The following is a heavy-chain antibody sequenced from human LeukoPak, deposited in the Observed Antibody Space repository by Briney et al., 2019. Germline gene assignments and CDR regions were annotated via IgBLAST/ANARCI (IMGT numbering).Heavy chain of an antibody. CDR2: ISGSGGST. D-gene: IGHD4-17*01. J-gene: IGHJ4*02. CDR1: GFTFSSYA. Sequence: GGSLRLSCAASGFTFSSYAMSWVRQAPGKGLEWVSAISGSGGSTYYADSVKGRFTISRDNSKNTLYLQMNSLRAEDTAVYYCAKDLSFWTTVTGLDYWGQGTLVTVSS. V-gene: IGHV3-23*01. CDR3: AKDLSFWTTVTGLDY.